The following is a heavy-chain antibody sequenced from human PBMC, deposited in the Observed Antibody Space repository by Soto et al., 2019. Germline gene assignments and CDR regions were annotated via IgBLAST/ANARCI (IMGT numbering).Heavy chain of an antibody. CDR1: GFTFSNAL. CDR2: IKSKTDGGTT. CDR3: AKDNSDY. V-gene: IGHV3-15*01. J-gene: IGHJ4*02. Sequence: GSLSLSCAASGFTFSNALMSWVRQAPGKGLEWVGRIKSKTDGGTTDYAAPVKGRFTISRDDSKNTLYLQMNSLRAEDTAVYYCAKDNSDYWGQGTLVTVSS.